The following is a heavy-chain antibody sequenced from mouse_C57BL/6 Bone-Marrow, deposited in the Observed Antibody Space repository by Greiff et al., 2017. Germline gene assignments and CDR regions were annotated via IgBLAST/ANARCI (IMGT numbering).Heavy chain of an antibody. CDR2: IHPNCGST. V-gene: IGHV1-64*01. CDR1: GSTFTSYW. Sequence: VQLQQPGAELVKPGASVKLSCKASGSTFTSYWMHWVKQRPGQGLEWIGMIHPNCGSTNYNEKFKSKATLTVDKSSSTAYMQLSSLTSEDSAVYYCATLIPTWFAYGGRGTLVTVSA. CDR3: ATLIPTWFAY. J-gene: IGHJ3*01.